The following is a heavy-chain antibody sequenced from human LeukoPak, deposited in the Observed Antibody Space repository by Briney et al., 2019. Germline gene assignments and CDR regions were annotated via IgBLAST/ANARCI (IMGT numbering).Heavy chain of an antibody. CDR3: AKSGIWSGYYYYFDY. Sequence: GGSLRLSCAASGFTFSTFAMIWVRQPPGKGLEWVSSIFPSGGEIHYADSVKGRFTISRDNSKDTLYLQMNSLRAEDTAVYYCAKSGIWSGYYYYFDYWGQGTLVTVSS. V-gene: IGHV3-23*01. CDR1: GFTFSTFA. CDR2: IFPSGGEI. J-gene: IGHJ4*02. D-gene: IGHD3-3*01.